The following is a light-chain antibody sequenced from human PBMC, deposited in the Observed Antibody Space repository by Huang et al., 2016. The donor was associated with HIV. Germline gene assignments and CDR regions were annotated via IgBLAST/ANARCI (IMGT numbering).Light chain of an antibody. V-gene: IGKV1-9*01. CDR2: GAT. CDR3: QQVNSFPFT. CDR1: QGISSD. J-gene: IGKJ3*01. Sequence: IHLTQSPSSLSASVGDRVIITCRASQGISSDLAWFQQKPGKAPKLQIYGATTLQSGVPSRFTGSGSGANSTLSISSLQPEDFSTYYCQQVNSFPFTFGPGTKVDIK.